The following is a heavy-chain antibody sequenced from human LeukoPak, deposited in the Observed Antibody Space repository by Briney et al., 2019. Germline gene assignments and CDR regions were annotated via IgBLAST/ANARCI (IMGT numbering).Heavy chain of an antibody. V-gene: IGHV3-23*01. CDR2: ISGSGGST. CDR1: GLTFSSYA. Sequence: GGSLRLSCAASGLTFSSYAMSWVRQAPGKGLEWVSAISGSGGSTYYADSVKGRFTISRDNSKNTLYLQMNSLRAEDTAVYYCAKDGGDDSSGYDAFDIWGQGTMVTVSS. J-gene: IGHJ3*02. D-gene: IGHD3-22*01. CDR3: AKDGGDDSSGYDAFDI.